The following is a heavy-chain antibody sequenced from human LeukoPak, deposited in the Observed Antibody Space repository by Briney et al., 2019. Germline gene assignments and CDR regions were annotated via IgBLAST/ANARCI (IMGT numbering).Heavy chain of an antibody. J-gene: IGHJ4*02. CDR3: ASNDGILSVY. CDR2: IIPSFSSG. CDR1: GGTLSIYA. Sequence: GAAVNLSCTASGGTLSIYAISRERQAPGQGLEWMGGIIPSFSSGTYAQKFQGRVTITADESTSTAYMELSSLRFEDTAVYYCASNDGILSVYWGEGTLVTVSS. D-gene: IGHD3-9*01. V-gene: IGHV1-69*13.